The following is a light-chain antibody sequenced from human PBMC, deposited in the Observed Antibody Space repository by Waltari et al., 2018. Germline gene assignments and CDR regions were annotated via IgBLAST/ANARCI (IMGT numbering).Light chain of an antibody. Sequence: DIQMTQSPSSLSASVGDTVTITCRASQSISSYLNWYQQKPGKAPKLLFYAASTLPSGVPSRFRGSGSGTDFTLTISSLQPEDFATYYCQQTYITPHTFGQGTKLEIK. V-gene: IGKV1-39*01. J-gene: IGKJ2*01. CDR2: AAS. CDR3: QQTYITPHT. CDR1: QSISSY.